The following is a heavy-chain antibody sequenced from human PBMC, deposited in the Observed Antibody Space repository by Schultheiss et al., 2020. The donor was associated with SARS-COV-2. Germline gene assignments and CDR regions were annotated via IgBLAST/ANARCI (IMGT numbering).Heavy chain of an antibody. Sequence: SETLSLTCTVSGGSISSGGYYWSWIRQHPGKGLEWIGYIYYSGSTYYNPSLKSRVTISVDTSKNQFSLKLSSVTAADTAVYYCARTGPLEYSSSSGYYGMDVWGQGTTVTVSS. CDR3: ARTGPLEYSSSSGYYGMDV. J-gene: IGHJ6*02. V-gene: IGHV4-31*03. CDR2: IYYSGST. D-gene: IGHD6-6*01. CDR1: GGSISSGGYY.